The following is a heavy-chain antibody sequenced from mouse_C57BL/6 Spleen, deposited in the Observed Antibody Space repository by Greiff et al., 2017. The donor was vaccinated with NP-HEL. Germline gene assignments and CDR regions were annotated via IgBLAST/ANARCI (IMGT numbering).Heavy chain of an antibody. J-gene: IGHJ2*01. Sequence: QVHVKQPGTELVKPGASVKLSCKASGYTFTSYWMHWVKQRPGQGLEWIGNINPSNGGTNSNEKFTSKATLTVDKSSSTSYMHLSILTSEDSAVYYCARSSFYYGFFDYWGKGTTLTVSS. CDR1: GYTFTSYW. D-gene: IGHD2-1*01. V-gene: IGHV1-53*01. CDR2: INPSNGGT. CDR3: ARSSFYYGFFDY.